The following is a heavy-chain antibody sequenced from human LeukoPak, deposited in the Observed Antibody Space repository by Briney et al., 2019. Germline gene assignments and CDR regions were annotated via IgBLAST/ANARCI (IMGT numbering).Heavy chain of an antibody. D-gene: IGHD3-10*01. CDR2: IHQDGNEK. Sequence: GSLRLSCAASGFTFSSYWMSWVRQAPGKGLEWVASIHQDGNEKYYVDSMKGRFTISRDNAKNSLYLQMNSLRAEDTAVYYCARGTSTDPGIDYWGQGTLVTVSS. CDR1: GFTFSSYW. CDR3: ARGTSTDPGIDY. J-gene: IGHJ4*02. V-gene: IGHV3-7*04.